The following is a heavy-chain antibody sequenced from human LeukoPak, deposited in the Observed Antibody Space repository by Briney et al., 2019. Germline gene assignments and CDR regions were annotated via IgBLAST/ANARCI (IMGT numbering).Heavy chain of an antibody. CDR3: ARDPMYSGSYYAFDI. V-gene: IGHV3-23*01. CDR2: ISGSGGTT. Sequence: PGGSLRLSCATSGFTFSSYAMSWVRQAPGKGLEWVSDISGSGGTTYYADSVRGRFTISRDNSKNTLYLQMSSLRADDTAVYYCARDPMYSGSYYAFDIWGQGTMVTVPS. CDR1: GFTFSSYA. D-gene: IGHD1-26*01. J-gene: IGHJ3*02.